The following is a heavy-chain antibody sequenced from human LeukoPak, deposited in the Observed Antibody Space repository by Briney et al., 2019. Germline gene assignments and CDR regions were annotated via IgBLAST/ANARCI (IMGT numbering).Heavy chain of an antibody. CDR1: GGSISSYY. V-gene: IGHV4-4*07. D-gene: IGHD7-27*01. CDR3: ARTLVSGWGPPHYYMDV. CDR2: IYTSGST. J-gene: IGHJ6*03. Sequence: PSETLPLTCTVSGGSISSYYWSWIRQPAGKGLEWIGRIYTSGSTNYNPSLKSRVTMSVDTSKNQFSLKLSSVTAADTAVYYCARTLVSGWGPPHYYMDVWGKGTTVTVSS.